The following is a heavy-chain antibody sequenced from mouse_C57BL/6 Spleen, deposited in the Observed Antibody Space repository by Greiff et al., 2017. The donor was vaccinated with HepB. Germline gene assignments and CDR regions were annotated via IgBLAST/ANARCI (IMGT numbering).Heavy chain of an antibody. V-gene: IGHV1-53*01. J-gene: IGHJ1*03. Sequence: QVQLQQPGTELVKPGASVKLSCKASGYTFTSYWMHWVKQRPGQGLEWIGNINPSNGGTNYNEKFKSKATLTVDKSSSTAYMQLSSLTSEDSAVYYSARSHYYGSLRYFDVWGTGTTVTVSS. CDR3: ARSHYYGSLRYFDV. CDR2: INPSNGGT. CDR1: GYTFTSYW. D-gene: IGHD1-1*01.